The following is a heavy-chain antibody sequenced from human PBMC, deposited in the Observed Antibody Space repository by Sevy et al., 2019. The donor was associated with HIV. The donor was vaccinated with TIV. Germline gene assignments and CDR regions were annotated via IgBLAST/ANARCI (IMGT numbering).Heavy chain of an antibody. Sequence: SETLSLTCAVYGGSFSGYYWTWIRQPPGKGPEWIGEINHSGSTKYNPSLKSAVTISVDRSKNQFSLKLSSVTAADMAVYYCARANGVYGDYFDSWGQGTLVTVSS. D-gene: IGHD4-17*01. CDR2: INHSGST. CDR3: ARANGVYGDYFDS. V-gene: IGHV4-34*01. J-gene: IGHJ4*02. CDR1: GGSFSGYY.